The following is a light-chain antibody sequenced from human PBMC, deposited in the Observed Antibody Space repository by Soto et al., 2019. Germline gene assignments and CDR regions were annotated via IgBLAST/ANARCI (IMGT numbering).Light chain of an antibody. V-gene: IGKV3-20*01. J-gene: IGKJ1*01. CDR1: QSVPGNY. Sequence: DIVLTQSPGTLSLSLGERATLSCRASQSVPGNYLAWLQQRPGQAPRLLIHRASSRATGIPDRFSGSGSGTDFTLTIPRLEPEDFAVYYCQQYTSPPWTLGQGTKVDIK. CDR2: RAS. CDR3: QQYTSPPWT.